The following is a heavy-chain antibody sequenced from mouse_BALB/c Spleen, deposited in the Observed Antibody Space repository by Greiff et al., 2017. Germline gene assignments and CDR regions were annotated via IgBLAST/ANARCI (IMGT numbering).Heavy chain of an antibody. Sequence: EVKLMESGPELVKPGASVKMSCKASGYTFTSYVMHWVKQKPGQGLEWIGYINPYNDGTKYNEKFKGKATLTSDKSSSTAYMELSSLTSEDSAVYYCARGIYDGKGYYFDYWGQGTTLTVSS. CDR1: GYTFTSYV. CDR2: INPYNDGT. V-gene: IGHV1-14*01. D-gene: IGHD2-3*01. CDR3: ARGIYDGKGYYFDY. J-gene: IGHJ2*01.